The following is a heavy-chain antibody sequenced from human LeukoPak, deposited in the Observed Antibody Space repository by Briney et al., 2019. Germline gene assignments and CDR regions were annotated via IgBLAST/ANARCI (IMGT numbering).Heavy chain of an antibody. CDR2: IYYSGST. V-gene: IGHV4-31*11. J-gene: IGHJ5*02. CDR1: GGSFSGYY. D-gene: IGHD2-2*01. CDR3: AREVSVVVPAARVGWFDP. Sequence: SETLSLTCAVYGGSFSGYYWSWIRQHPGKGLEWIGYIYYSGSTYYNPSLKSRVTISVDTSKNQFSLKLSSVTAADTAVYYCAREVSVVVPAARVGWFDPWGQGTLVTVSS.